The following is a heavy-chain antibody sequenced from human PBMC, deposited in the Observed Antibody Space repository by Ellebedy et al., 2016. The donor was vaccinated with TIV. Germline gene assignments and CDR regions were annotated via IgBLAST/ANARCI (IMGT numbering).Heavy chain of an antibody. CDR3: ARGSPVWFGPQGRNEYFQH. V-gene: IGHV4-4*07. D-gene: IGHD3-10*01. Sequence: SETLSLTXTVSGGSISSYYWSWIRQPAGKGLEWIGRIYTSGSTNYNPSLKSRVTMSVDTSKNQFSLKLSSVTAADTAVYYCARGSPVWFGPQGRNEYFQHWGQGTLVTVSS. CDR1: GGSISSYY. J-gene: IGHJ1*01. CDR2: IYTSGST.